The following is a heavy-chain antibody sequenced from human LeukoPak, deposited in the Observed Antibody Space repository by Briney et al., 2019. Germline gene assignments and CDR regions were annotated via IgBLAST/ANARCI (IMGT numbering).Heavy chain of an antibody. CDR2: IYHSGST. V-gene: IGHV4-30-2*01. J-gene: IGHJ4*02. CDR1: GGSISSGGYY. Sequence: TLSLTCTVSGGSISSGGYYWSWIRQAPGKGLEWIGYIYHSGSTYYNPSLKSRVTISVDRSKNQFSLKLSSVTAADTAVYYCARLGRDYGLDYWGQGTLVTVSS. CDR3: ARLGRDYGLDY. D-gene: IGHD4-17*01.